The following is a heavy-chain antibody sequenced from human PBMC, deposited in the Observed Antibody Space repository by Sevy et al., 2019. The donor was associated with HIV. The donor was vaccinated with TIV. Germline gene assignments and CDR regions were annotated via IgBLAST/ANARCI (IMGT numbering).Heavy chain of an antibody. CDR1: GFTFTSYA. D-gene: IGHD2-15*01. J-gene: IGHJ6*02. Sequence: GGSLRLSCAASGFTFTSYAMNWVRQAPGKGLDWVSSISGSGRSTYYADSVEGRCTISRDNSKNTLSLQMNSLRADDTAVYYCAKGYCSGGSCPRDYYYYGMDVWGQGTTVTVSS. CDR3: AKGYCSGGSCPRDYYYYGMDV. CDR2: ISGSGRST. V-gene: IGHV3-23*01.